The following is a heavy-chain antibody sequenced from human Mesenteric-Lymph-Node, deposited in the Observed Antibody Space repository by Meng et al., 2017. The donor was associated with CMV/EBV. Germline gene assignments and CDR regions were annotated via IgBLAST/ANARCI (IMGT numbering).Heavy chain of an antibody. Sequence: LSCAASGFTFSTYVMHWVRQAPGKGLLYVSRINHDGSVTTSADSVKGRFTISRDNARDMLFLQMDSLRAEDTAVYYCARWGVGSAGDYWGQGILVTVSS. V-gene: IGHV3-74*01. D-gene: IGHD6-13*01. CDR3: ARWGVGSAGDY. CDR2: INHDGSVT. J-gene: IGHJ4*02. CDR1: GFTFSTYV.